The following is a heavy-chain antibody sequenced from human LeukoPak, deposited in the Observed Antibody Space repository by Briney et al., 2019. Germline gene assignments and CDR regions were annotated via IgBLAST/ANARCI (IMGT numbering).Heavy chain of an antibody. D-gene: IGHD3-10*01. V-gene: IGHV1-8*01. Sequence: ASVKVSCKASGYTFTSYDINWVRQATGQGLEWVGWMNPNSGNTGYAQKFQGRVTMTRNTSISTAYMELSSLRSEDTAVYYCARGDYYGSGTGAFDIWGQGTMVTVSS. CDR3: ARGDYYGSGTGAFDI. CDR1: GYTFTSYD. CDR2: MNPNSGNT. J-gene: IGHJ3*02.